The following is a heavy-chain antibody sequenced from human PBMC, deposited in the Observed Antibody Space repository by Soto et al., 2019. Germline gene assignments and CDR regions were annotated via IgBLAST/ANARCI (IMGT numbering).Heavy chain of an antibody. CDR2: IDWDDDK. V-gene: IGHV2-70*11. Sequence: GSGPTLVNPTQTLILTCTFSGFSLSTAGMSVSWIRQPPGKALEWLARIDWDDDKYYSTSLKTRLTISKDTSKNQVVLTMTNMDPVDTATYYCARIYSYGFGARNDAFDIWGQGTMVTVSS. D-gene: IGHD5-18*01. J-gene: IGHJ3*02. CDR3: ARIYSYGFGARNDAFDI. CDR1: GFSLSTAGMS.